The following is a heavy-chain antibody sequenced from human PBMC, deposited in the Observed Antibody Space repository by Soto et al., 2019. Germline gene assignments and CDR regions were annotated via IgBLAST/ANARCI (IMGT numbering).Heavy chain of an antibody. V-gene: IGHV3-33*01. D-gene: IGHD2-2*01. CDR3: ARDRYCSSTSCYFGYFDL. CDR2: IWYDGSNK. J-gene: IGHJ2*01. CDR1: GFTFSSYG. Sequence: QVQLVESGGGVVQPGRSLRLSCAASGFTFSSYGMHWVRPAPGKGLEWVAVIWYDGSNKYYADSVKGRFTISRDNSKNTLYLQMNSLRAEDTAVYYCARDRYCSSTSCYFGYFDLWGRGTLVTVSS.